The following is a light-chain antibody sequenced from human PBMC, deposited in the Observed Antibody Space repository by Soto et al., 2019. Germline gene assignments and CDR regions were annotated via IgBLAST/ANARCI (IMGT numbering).Light chain of an antibody. CDR2: ENN. CDR1: SSNIGNNY. J-gene: IGLJ1*01. CDR3: GTPGV. V-gene: IGLV1-51*02. Sequence: QAALTQPPSVTASPGEKVTISCSGSSSNIGNNYVPWYQQLPGTAPKLLIYENNKRPSGIPDRFSGSKSGTSATLGITGLQTGDEADYYCGTPGVFGTGTKVTVL.